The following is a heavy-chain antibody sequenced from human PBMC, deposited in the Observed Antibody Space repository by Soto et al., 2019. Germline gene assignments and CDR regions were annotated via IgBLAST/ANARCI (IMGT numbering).Heavy chain of an antibody. Sequence: QVQLQESGPGLVKPSESLSLTCTVSGGSISGYYWSWFRQPPGQGLEWIGYIYYSGTTYYNPSLKSRVTISVDPSKNHFSLKVTSVTAADAAVYYCSRRTGHYWGWFDAWGQGTMVTVSS. CDR1: GGSISGYY. D-gene: IGHD7-27*01. CDR2: IYYSGTT. CDR3: SRRTGHYWGWFDA. V-gene: IGHV4-59*01. J-gene: IGHJ5*02.